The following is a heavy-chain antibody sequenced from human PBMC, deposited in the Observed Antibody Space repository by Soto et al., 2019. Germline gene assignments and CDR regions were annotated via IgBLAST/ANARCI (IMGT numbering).Heavy chain of an antibody. CDR2: ILVDGRT. V-gene: IGHV3-23*01. CDR3: AKATATGGGAFDI. CDR1: GFICSSYD. J-gene: IGHJ3*02. D-gene: IGHD2-8*02. Sequence: GGSLRLSCTASGFICSSYDMSWVRQAPGKGLEWVSTILVDGRTFYVDSVKGRFTISRDSSQNTVYLQMNSLTAGDTALYYCAKATATGGGAFDICGQGTMVTVSS.